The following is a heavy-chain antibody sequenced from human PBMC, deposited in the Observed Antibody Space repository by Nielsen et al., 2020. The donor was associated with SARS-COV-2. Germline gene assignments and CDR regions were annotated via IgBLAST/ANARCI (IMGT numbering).Heavy chain of an antibody. J-gene: IGHJ4*02. Sequence: SETLSLTCSVLGDSITNRSHYWSWIRQPPGKGLEWIGYIFYRGNTNYNPSLKSRVTISVDTSKNQFSLKVNSVTAADTAVYYCVRIDMATISVDYWGRGTLVTVSS. V-gene: IGHV4-61*01. CDR1: GDSITNRSHY. D-gene: IGHD5-24*01. CDR2: IFYRGNT. CDR3: VRIDMATISVDY.